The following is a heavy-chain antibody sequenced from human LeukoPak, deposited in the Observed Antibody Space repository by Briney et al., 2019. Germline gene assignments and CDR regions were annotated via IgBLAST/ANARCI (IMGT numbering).Heavy chain of an antibody. V-gene: IGHV1-24*01. J-gene: IGHJ3*02. D-gene: IGHD3-10*01. CDR1: GYTLTELS. CDR2: FDPEDGET. Sequence: ASVKVSCKVSGYTLTELSMHWVRQAPGKGLEWMGGFDPEDGETIYAQKFQGRVTMTEDTSTDTAYMELSSLRSEDTAVYYCATARGEYGSGSPNAFDIWGQGTMVTVSS. CDR3: ATARGEYGSGSPNAFDI.